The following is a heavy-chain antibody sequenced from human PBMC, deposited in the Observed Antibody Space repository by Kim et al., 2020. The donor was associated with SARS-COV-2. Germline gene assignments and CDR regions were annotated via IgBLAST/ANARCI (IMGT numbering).Heavy chain of an antibody. Sequence: GGSLRLSCAAYGFTFSKSWMSWVRQAPGKGLDWVAKIRQDGSDEFYVDSVKGRFTISRDNAKNSLYLQMNSLRAEDTAVYYCATDRASVWGQGTTVTVSS. CDR1: GFTFSKSW. V-gene: IGHV3-7*03. J-gene: IGHJ6*02. CDR2: IRQDGSDE. CDR3: ATDRASV.